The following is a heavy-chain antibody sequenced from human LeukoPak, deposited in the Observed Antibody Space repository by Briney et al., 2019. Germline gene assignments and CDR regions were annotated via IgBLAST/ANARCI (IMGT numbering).Heavy chain of an antibody. CDR2: LIPIFGTK. D-gene: IGHD2-15*01. J-gene: IGHJ4*02. CDR1: VDTFGSYA. CDR3: ARGGYCSGGSCYSFDY. V-gene: IGHV1-69*13. Sequence: SVKVSCKASVDTFGSYALSWVRQAPGQGLEWMGGLIPIFGTKNYAQKLQGRVTITADESTRTPYMELSSLRSEDTAVYYCARGGYCSGGSCYSFDYWGQRTLVTVSS.